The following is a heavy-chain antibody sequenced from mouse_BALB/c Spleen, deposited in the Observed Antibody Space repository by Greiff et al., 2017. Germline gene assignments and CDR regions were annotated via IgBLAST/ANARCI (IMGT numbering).Heavy chain of an antibody. Sequence: VQLKQSGPSLVKPSQTLSLTCSVTGDSITSGYWNWIRKFPGNKLEYMGYISYSGSTYYNPSLKSRISITRDTSKNQYYLQLNSVTTEDTATYYCARDSSGLYAMDYWGQGTSVTVSS. CDR2: ISYSGST. V-gene: IGHV3-8*02. J-gene: IGHJ4*01. D-gene: IGHD3-2*01. CDR3: ARDSSGLYAMDY. CDR1: GDSITSGY.